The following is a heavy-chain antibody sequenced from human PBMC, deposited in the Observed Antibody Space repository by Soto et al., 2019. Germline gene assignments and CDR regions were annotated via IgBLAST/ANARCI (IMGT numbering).Heavy chain of an antibody. CDR2: IYYSGST. Sequence: NPSETLSLTCTVSGGSISSGDYYWSWIRQPPGKGLEWIGYIYYSGSTYYNPSLKSRVTISVDTSKNQFSLKLSSVTAADTAVYYCARDSDFWSGDYGMDVWGQGTTVTVSS. V-gene: IGHV4-30-4*01. J-gene: IGHJ6*02. CDR3: ARDSDFWSGDYGMDV. D-gene: IGHD3-3*01. CDR1: GGSISSGDYY.